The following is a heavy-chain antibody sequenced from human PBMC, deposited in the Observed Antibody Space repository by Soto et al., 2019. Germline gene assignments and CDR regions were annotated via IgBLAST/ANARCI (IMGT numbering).Heavy chain of an antibody. Sequence: GGALXLSCAGSGFIFGDSLLSWVRQAPGKGLEWVGRVKRKSDGETTDYAAPVTGRFTISRDDSKPTVYLQMNSLKIEDSCIYYCVTGSPFEYWGQGTLVTV. V-gene: IGHV3-15*05. CDR1: GFIFGDSL. CDR2: VKRKSDGETT. CDR3: VTGSPFEY. J-gene: IGHJ4*02. D-gene: IGHD1-26*01.